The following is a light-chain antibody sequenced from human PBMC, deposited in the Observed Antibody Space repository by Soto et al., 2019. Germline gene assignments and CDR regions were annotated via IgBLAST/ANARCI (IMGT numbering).Light chain of an antibody. J-gene: IGKJ4*01. CDR3: MRALQTPT. Sequence: DIVMTQSPLSLPVTPGEPASISCRSSQSLLHRNGYNYLDWYLQKSGQSPQLLIYLGSNRASGVPDRFSGSGSGTDFTLKISRVEAEDVGVYYCMRALQTPTFGGGTKVEIK. V-gene: IGKV2-28*01. CDR2: LGS. CDR1: QSLLHRNGYNY.